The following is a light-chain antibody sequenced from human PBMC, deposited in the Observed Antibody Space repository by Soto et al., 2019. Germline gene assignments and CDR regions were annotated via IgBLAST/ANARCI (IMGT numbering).Light chain of an antibody. CDR2: AAS. CDR1: QGISSY. Sequence: AIRMTQSPASLSASTGERATLTCRASQGISSYLAWYQQKPGQAPTLLIYAASTLQSGVPSRFSGSGSGTDFTLSISSLQPEDFATYYCQQYCSYPLTFGQGTKVDIK. J-gene: IGKJ1*01. CDR3: QQYCSYPLT. V-gene: IGKV1-8*01.